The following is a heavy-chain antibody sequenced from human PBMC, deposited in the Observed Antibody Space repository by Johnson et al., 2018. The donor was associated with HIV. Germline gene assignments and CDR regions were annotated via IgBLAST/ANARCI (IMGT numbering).Heavy chain of an antibody. CDR2: ISSSGSTI. V-gene: IGHV3-11*04. Sequence: QVQLVESGGGLVKPGGSLRLSCAASGFTFSDYYMSWIRQAPGKGLEWVSYISSSGSTIYYADSVKGRFTISRDNAKNSLYLQMNSRRAEDTAVYYCARSLRRLQRVFDAFDIWGQGTMVTVSS. D-gene: IGHD4-11*01. J-gene: IGHJ3*02. CDR3: ARSLRRLQRVFDAFDI. CDR1: GFTFSDYY.